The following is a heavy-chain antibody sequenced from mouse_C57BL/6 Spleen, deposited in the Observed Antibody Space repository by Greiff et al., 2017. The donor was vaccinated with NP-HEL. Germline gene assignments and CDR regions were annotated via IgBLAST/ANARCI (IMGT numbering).Heavy chain of an antibody. D-gene: IGHD4-1*01. CDR2: IDPETGGT. J-gene: IGHJ1*03. CDR3: TLGKIEGYFDV. V-gene: IGHV1-15*01. CDR1: GYTFTDYE. Sequence: QVQLQQSGAELVRPGASVTLSCKASGYTFTDYEMHWVKQTPVHGLEWIGAIDPETGGTAYNQKFKGKAILTADKSSSTAYMELRSLTSEDSAVYYCTLGKIEGYFDVWGTGTTVTVSS.